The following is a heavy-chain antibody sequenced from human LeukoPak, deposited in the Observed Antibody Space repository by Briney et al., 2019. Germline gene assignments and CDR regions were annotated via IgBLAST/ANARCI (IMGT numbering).Heavy chain of an antibody. CDR3: ARDPTPQVSYYGMDV. V-gene: IGHV4-30-4*01. D-gene: IGHD4-23*01. CDR1: GGSISSGDYY. Sequence: SQTLSLTCTVSGGSISSGDYYWSWIRQPPGKGLEWLGYIYYSGSTYYNPSLKSRVTISVDTSKNQFSLKLSSVTAADTAVYYCARDPTPQVSYYGMDVWGQGTTVSVSS. CDR2: IYYSGST. J-gene: IGHJ6*02.